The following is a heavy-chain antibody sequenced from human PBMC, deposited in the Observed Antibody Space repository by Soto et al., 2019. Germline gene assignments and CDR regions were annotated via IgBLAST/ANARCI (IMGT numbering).Heavy chain of an antibody. CDR3: ARAYTGRLPRRADYYYAMDV. V-gene: IGHV3-13*05. D-gene: IGHD2-2*02. CDR2: IGAARDP. Sequence: GGSLRLSCATSGFTFSNFHMHRDRQVPGKGLAWVSAIGAARDPYYLGSVKGRFTISRENAKNSVYLQMNDLRAGNSAVYYCARAYTGRLPRRADYYYAMDVWGQGTTVTVSS. CDR1: GFTFSNFH. J-gene: IGHJ6*02.